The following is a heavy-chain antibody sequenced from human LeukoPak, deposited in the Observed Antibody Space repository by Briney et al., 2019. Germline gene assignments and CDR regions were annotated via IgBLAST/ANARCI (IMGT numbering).Heavy chain of an antibody. CDR2: INPSGGST. CDR1: GYTFTSYY. J-gene: IGHJ1*01. Sequence: GASVKVSCKASGYTFTSYYMHWVRQAPGQGLEWMGIINPSGGSTSYAQKFQGRVTMTRDTSTSTAYMELRSLRSDDTAVYYCARVDYYGFQHWGQGTLVTVSS. V-gene: IGHV1-46*01. D-gene: IGHD3-10*01. CDR3: ARVDYYGFQH.